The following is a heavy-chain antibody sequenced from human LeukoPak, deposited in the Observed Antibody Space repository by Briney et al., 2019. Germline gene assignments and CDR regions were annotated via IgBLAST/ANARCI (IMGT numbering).Heavy chain of an antibody. D-gene: IGHD3-9*01. Sequence: SGTLSLTCAVSGGSMIGIYLSWVRLPPGKGLEGLAVIYTSGSTCYTPSLKSRATISLDTSKNQFSLKVTSVTPADTSVYDCARQRDYHTPTYSVMDLRGQGTTLTVSS. V-gene: IGHV4-59*08. J-gene: IGHJ6*02. CDR2: IYTSGST. CDR1: GGSMIGIY. CDR3: ARQRDYHTPTYSVMDL.